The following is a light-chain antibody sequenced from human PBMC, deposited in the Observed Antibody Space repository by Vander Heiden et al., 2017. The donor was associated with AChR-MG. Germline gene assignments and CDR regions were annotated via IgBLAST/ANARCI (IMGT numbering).Light chain of an antibody. V-gene: IGLV1-44*01. CDR3: STWDDSLNGWV. CDR1: SSGTGTNT. CDR2: DNN. Sequence: HSALTPPPSAAEAPGPRVSISGSGNSSGTGTNTVHWYQQLPGAAPKVLIYDNNQRPSGVPDRFSGSKSGTSASLAISGLQSADEADYYCSTWDDSLNGWVFGGGTKVTVL. J-gene: IGLJ3*02.